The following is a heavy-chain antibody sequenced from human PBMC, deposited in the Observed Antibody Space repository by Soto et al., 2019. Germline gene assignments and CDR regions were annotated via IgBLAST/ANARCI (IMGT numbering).Heavy chain of an antibody. Sequence: PSETLSLTCTVSGGSVSSGRHYWNWIRQSPGKGLEWIGYISYSGSTNYNPSLKSRVTITTDTPKNQFSLKLSSVTAADTAVYYCARVVYDSSGYGFFDYWGQGTLVTVSS. J-gene: IGHJ4*02. V-gene: IGHV4-61*01. CDR1: GGSVSSGRHY. CDR2: ISYSGST. D-gene: IGHD3-22*01. CDR3: ARVVYDSSGYGFFDY.